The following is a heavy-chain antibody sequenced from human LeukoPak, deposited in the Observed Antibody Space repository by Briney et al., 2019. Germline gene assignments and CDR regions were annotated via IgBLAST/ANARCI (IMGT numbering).Heavy chain of an antibody. CDR1: GYTFTKYG. D-gene: IGHD3-22*01. Sequence: ASVKVSCKASGYTFTKYGVYWVRQAPGQGLEWMGWINTDTGNPTYAQGFTGRFVFSLDTSVSTAYLQISSLKAEDTAVYYCARDFYDSSPDWGQGTLVTVSS. V-gene: IGHV7-4-1*02. CDR2: INTDTGNP. CDR3: ARDFYDSSPD. J-gene: IGHJ4*02.